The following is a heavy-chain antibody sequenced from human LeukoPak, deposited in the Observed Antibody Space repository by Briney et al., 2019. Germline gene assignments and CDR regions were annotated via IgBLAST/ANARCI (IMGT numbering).Heavy chain of an antibody. CDR3: ARDWGAYYHFFDY. J-gene: IGHJ4*02. CDR1: GFSMSVYW. Sequence: GGSLRLSCEASGFSMSVYWMSWVRQAPGKGLEWVGNIKQDGSERNYVDSVKGRFTISRDNVKKSLYLQMNSLRAEDTAVYYCARDWGAYYHFFDYWGQGTLVTASS. CDR2: IKQDGSER. V-gene: IGHV3-7*01. D-gene: IGHD3-22*01.